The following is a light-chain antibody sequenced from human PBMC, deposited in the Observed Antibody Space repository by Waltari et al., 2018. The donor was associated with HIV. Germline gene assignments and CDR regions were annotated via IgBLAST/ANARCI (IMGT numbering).Light chain of an antibody. Sequence: DIQMTQSPSSLSAYVGDSVTITCRASQSIDTYLSWYQQKPAQAPKLLIYAASNLQRGVSSRFSGSGSGTDFTLTISALRPEDFATYYCQQSYSTPLTFGGGTKVVI. CDR2: AAS. CDR1: QSIDTY. V-gene: IGKV1-39*01. CDR3: QQSYSTPLT. J-gene: IGKJ4*01.